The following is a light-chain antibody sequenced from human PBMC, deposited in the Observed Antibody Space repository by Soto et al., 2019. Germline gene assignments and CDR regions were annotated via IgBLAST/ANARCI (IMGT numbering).Light chain of an antibody. V-gene: IGKV1-33*01. J-gene: IGKJ1*01. CDR3: QQNDNLRWT. Sequence: DIQMTQSPSSLSASVGDRVTITCQASQDISTFLNWYQQKPGKAPNXMIYDASELQTGVPSRFSGSGSGTDFTFTINSLQPEDIATYYCQQNDNLRWTFGQGTKVDIK. CDR2: DAS. CDR1: QDISTF.